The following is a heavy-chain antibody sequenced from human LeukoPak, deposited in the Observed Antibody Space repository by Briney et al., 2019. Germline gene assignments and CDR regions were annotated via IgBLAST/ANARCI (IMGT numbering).Heavy chain of an antibody. CDR2: VSDGGRT. J-gene: IGHJ4*02. CDR3: ARASTTFDD. V-gene: IGHV4-59*01. Sequence: SETLSLTCSVSGGSITSYYWSWIWQPPGKGLEWIGHVSDGGRTNYSPSLRSRVSISVDTSKNQFSLKLNSVTAADTAVYFCARASTTFDDWGQGTLVTVSS. D-gene: IGHD1-14*01. CDR1: GGSITSYY.